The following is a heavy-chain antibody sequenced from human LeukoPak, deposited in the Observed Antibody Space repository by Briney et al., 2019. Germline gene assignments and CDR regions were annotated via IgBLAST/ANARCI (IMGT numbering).Heavy chain of an antibody. J-gene: IGHJ4*02. V-gene: IGHV4-39*07. Sequence: SETLSLTCTVSGGSISSSSYYWGWIRQPPGKGLEWIGSIYYSGSTYYNPSLKSRVTISVDTSKNQFSLKLSSVTAADTAVYYCARVGIAAAGYFDYWGQGTLVTVST. D-gene: IGHD6-13*01. CDR3: ARVGIAAAGYFDY. CDR2: IYYSGST. CDR1: GGSISSSSYY.